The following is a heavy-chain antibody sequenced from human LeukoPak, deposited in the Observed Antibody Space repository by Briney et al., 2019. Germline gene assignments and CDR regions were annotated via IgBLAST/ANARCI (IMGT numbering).Heavy chain of an antibody. CDR2: IYSGGST. J-gene: IGHJ4*02. V-gene: IGHV3-53*01. Sequence: GGSLRLSCAASGFTVSSNYMSWVRQAPGKGLEWVSVIYSGGSTYYADSVKGRFTISRDNSKNTLYLQMNSLRAEDTAVYYCASHSGGNFVPFDYWGQGTLVTVSS. CDR3: ASHSGGNFVPFDY. D-gene: IGHD4-23*01. CDR1: GFTVSSNY.